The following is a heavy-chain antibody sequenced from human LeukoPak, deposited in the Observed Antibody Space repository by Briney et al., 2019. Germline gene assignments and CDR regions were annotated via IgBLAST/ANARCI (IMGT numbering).Heavy chain of an antibody. V-gene: IGHV3-23*01. CDR3: AARPPIAVAGPFDY. CDR2: ISGSGDKT. Sequence: PGGSLRLSRAASGFTFSSYAMGWVRQARGKGLEWVSTISGSGDKTYYADSVKGRFTISRDSSKNTLYLQMNSLRAEDTAIYYCAARPPIAVAGPFDYWGQGTLVTVSS. D-gene: IGHD6-19*01. J-gene: IGHJ4*02. CDR1: GFTFSSYA.